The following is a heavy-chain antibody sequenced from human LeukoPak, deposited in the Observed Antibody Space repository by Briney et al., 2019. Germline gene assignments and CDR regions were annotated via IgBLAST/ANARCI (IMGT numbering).Heavy chain of an antibody. J-gene: IGHJ4*02. CDR1: GFTVSSNY. CDR3: AKRSAESSGYFDS. CDR2: IYSGGST. D-gene: IGHD6-19*01. Sequence: GGSLRLSCAASGFTVSSNYMSWVRQAPGKGLEWVSVIYSGGSTYYADSVKGRFTISRDNSKNTLYLQMNSLRAEDTAIYYCAKRSAESSGYFDSWGQGTLVTVSS. V-gene: IGHV3-66*01.